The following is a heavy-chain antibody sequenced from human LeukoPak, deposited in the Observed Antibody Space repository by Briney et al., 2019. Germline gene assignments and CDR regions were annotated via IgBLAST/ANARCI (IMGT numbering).Heavy chain of an antibody. D-gene: IGHD3-10*01. J-gene: IGHJ6*03. CDR1: GGTFSSYA. V-gene: IGHV1-69*06. CDR2: IIPIFGTT. Sequence: SVKVSCKASGGTFSSYAISWVRQAPGQGLEWMGGIIPIFGTTNYAQKFQGRVTVKADKSTSTVYMELSSLRSEDTAVYYCARSRFPYYRLSGADYYMDVWGKGTTVTISS. CDR3: ARSRFPYYRLSGADYYMDV.